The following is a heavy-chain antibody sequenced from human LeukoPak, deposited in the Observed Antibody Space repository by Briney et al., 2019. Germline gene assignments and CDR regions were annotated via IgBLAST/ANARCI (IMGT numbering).Heavy chain of an antibody. V-gene: IGHV3-30-3*01. D-gene: IGHD2-2*01. CDR3: ARERFAFVVVPADYYYGMDV. Sequence: GGSLRLSRAASGFTFSSYAMHWVRQAPGKGLEWVAVISYDGSNKYYADSVKGRFTISRDNSKNTLYLQMNSLRAEDTAVYYCARERFAFVVVPADYYYGMDVWGQGTTVTVSS. CDR2: ISYDGSNK. J-gene: IGHJ6*02. CDR1: GFTFSSYA.